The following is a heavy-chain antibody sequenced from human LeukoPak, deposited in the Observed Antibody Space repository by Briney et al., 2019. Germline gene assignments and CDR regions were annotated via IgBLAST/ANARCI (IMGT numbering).Heavy chain of an antibody. J-gene: IGHJ4*02. Sequence: PSETLSLTCAVYGGSFSGYYWSWIRQPPGKGLEWIGGINHSGSTNYNPSLKSRVTISVDTSKNQFSLKLSSVTAADTAVYYCARGYDYVWGSYRYTEEIDYWGQGTLVTVSS. CDR1: GGSFSGYY. D-gene: IGHD3-16*02. CDR3: ARGYDYVWGSYRYTEEIDY. V-gene: IGHV4-34*01. CDR2: INHSGST.